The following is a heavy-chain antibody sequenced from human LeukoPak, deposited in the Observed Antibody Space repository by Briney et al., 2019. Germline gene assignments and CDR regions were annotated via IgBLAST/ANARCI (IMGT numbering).Heavy chain of an antibody. Sequence: GGSLRLSCAASGFTFSSYSMNWVRQAPGKGLEWVSSISSSSSYIYYADSVKGRFTISRDNAKNSLYLQMNSLRAEDTAVYYCARDRLEAVTDDDYFDYWGQGTLVTVSS. CDR2: ISSSSSYI. CDR1: GFTFSSYS. V-gene: IGHV3-21*01. D-gene: IGHD2-21*02. CDR3: ARDRLEAVTDDDYFDY. J-gene: IGHJ4*02.